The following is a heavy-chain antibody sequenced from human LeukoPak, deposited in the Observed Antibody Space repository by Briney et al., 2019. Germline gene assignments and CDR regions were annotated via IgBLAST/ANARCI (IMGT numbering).Heavy chain of an antibody. V-gene: IGHV3-7*01. CDR3: AELGITMIGGV. CDR2: IKEDGSEK. D-gene: IGHD3-10*02. J-gene: IGHJ6*04. CDR1: GFTFSGYW. Sequence: PGGSLRLSCAASGFTFSGYWMSWVRQAPGKGLEWVANIKEDGSEKYHVDTVKGRFTISRDNAKNSLYLQMNSLRGEDTAVYYCAELGITMIGGVWGKGTTVIISS.